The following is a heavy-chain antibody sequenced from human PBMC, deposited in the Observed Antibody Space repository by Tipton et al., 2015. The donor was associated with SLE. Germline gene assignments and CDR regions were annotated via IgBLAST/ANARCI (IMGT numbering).Heavy chain of an antibody. CDR3: AGVTHGLVVTPRVLEH. CDR1: GFTFSSYA. D-gene: IGHD2-21*02. J-gene: IGHJ1*01. CDR2: ISYDGSNK. V-gene: IGHV3-30-3*01. Sequence: SLRLSCAASGFTFSSYAMHWVRQAPGKGLEWVAVISYDGSNKYYADSVKGRFTISRDNSKNTLYLQMNSLRAEDTAVYYCAGVTHGLVVTPRVLEHWGQGTLGTVAS.